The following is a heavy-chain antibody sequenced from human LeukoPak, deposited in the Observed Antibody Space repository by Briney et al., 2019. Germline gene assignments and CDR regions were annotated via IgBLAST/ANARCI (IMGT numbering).Heavy chain of an antibody. CDR2: LYYNGSA. CDR1: GGSISDYS. D-gene: IGHD6-25*01. J-gene: IGHJ4*02. Sequence: PSETLSLTCTVSGGSISDYSWSWIRQPPGKGLEWIGNLYYNGSANHNPPLKSRVTISSDTSKNQFSLKLTSVTAADTAVYYCARAGGIRTAALDLDYWGQGTLVTVSS. V-gene: IGHV4-59*01. CDR3: ARAGGIRTAALDLDY.